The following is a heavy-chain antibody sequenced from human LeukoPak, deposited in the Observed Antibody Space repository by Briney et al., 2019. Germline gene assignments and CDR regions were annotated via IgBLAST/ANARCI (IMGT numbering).Heavy chain of an antibody. J-gene: IGHJ6*03. D-gene: IGHD2-21*01. CDR3: AKLGHGGYYSYMDV. V-gene: IGHV3-30*04. Sequence: GGSLRLSCAASGFTFSSYAMHWVRQAPGKGLEWVAVISYDGSNKYYANSVKGRFTISRDNSKSTLYLRMNSLRAEDTAVYYCAKLGHGGYYSYMDVWGKGTTVTVSS. CDR1: GFTFSSYA. CDR2: ISYDGSNK.